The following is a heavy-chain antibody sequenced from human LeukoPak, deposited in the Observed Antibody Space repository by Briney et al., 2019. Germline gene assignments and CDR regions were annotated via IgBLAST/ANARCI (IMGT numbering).Heavy chain of an antibody. V-gene: IGHV3-30*03. J-gene: IGHJ3*02. CDR1: GFTFSSYG. CDR3: ARDLIGRGGKVRGVMWSAFDI. CDR2: ISYDGSNK. D-gene: IGHD3-10*01. Sequence: GGSLRLSCAASGFTFSSYGMHWVRQAPGKGLEWVAVISYDGSNKYYADSVKGRFTISRDNSKNTLYLQMNSLRAEDTAVYYCARDLIGRGGKVRGVMWSAFDIWGQGTMVTVSS.